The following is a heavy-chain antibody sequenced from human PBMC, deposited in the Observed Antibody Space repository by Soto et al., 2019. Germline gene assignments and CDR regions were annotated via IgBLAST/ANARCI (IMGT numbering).Heavy chain of an antibody. J-gene: IGHJ3*02. Sequence: SVKVSCKASGGTFSSYAISWVRQAPGQGLEWMGGIIPIFGTANYAQKFQGRVTITADESTSTAYMELSRLRSDDTAVYYCARGPPEEGAFDIWGQGTMVTVSS. V-gene: IGHV1-69*13. CDR2: IIPIFGTA. CDR1: GGTFSSYA. CDR3: ARGPPEEGAFDI.